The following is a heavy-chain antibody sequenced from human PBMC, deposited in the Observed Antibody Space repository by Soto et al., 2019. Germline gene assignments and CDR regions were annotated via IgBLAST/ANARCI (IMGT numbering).Heavy chain of an antibody. Sequence: QVQLVQSGAEVKKPGSSVKVSCKASGGTFSSYAISWMRQAPGQGLEWMGGIIPIFGTANYAQKFQGRVTITADESTSTAYMELSSLRSEDTAVYYCARGYYYDSSGYYSTFHYYGMDVWGQGTTVTVSS. V-gene: IGHV1-69*01. J-gene: IGHJ6*02. CDR1: GGTFSSYA. D-gene: IGHD3-22*01. CDR2: IIPIFGTA. CDR3: ARGYYYDSSGYYSTFHYYGMDV.